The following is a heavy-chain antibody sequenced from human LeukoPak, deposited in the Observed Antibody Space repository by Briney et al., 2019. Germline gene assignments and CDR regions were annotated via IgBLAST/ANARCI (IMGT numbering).Heavy chain of an antibody. CDR2: VYTDGNI. CDR1: GSTFSSYE. V-gene: IGHV3-53*01. J-gene: IGHJ4*02. Sequence: GGSLRLSCAASGSTFSSYEMNWVRQAPGKGLEWVSVVYTDGNIYYADSVKGRFTISKDNSKNTVDLLMNSVRAEDTALYYCAKGKFGDPLNYWGQGTLVTVSS. CDR3: AKGKFGDPLNY. D-gene: IGHD3-10*01.